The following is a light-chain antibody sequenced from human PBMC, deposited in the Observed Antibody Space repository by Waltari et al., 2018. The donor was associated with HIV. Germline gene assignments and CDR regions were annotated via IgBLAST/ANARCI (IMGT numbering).Light chain of an antibody. CDR3: QQYSSSPPIT. J-gene: IGKJ5*01. CDR1: QSLSSNY. CDR2: AAS. V-gene: IGKV3-20*01. Sequence: EIVLTQSPGTLSLSPGERATLSCRASQSLSSNYLAWYQEKPGQAPRLLIYAASSRASGIPDRFSGSGAGTDFTLTISRLEPEDFAVDYCQQYSSSPPITFGQGTRLEIK.